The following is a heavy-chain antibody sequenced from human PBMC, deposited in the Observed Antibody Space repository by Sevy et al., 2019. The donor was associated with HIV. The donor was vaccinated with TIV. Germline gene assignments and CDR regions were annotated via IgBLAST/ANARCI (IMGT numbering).Heavy chain of an antibody. Sequence: GGSLRLSCAASGFTFSSHGMHWVRQAPGKGLEWVAFISNDGSKKYYTDSVKGRFTTSRDNSKNTVYLQMNSLRAEDTAVYSCAKLRSAFGPLDDWGQGTLVTVSS. V-gene: IGHV3-30*18. D-gene: IGHD3-16*01. CDR3: AKLRSAFGPLDD. J-gene: IGHJ4*02. CDR1: GFTFSSHG. CDR2: ISNDGSKK.